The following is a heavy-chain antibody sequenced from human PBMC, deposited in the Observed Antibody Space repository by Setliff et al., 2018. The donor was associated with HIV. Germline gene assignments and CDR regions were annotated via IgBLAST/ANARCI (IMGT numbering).Heavy chain of an antibody. CDR1: GYGFSNHW. Sequence: GESLKISCPGSGYGFSNHWIGWVRQMPGRGLEWMGIIYPQDSDTRYSPPFEGHVTISADRSRNTAYLQWTALKASDTAMYYCARHTIDISLLVVQDPGPFDIWGRGTMVTVSS. J-gene: IGHJ3*02. CDR3: ARHTIDISLLVVQDPGPFDI. CDR2: IYPQDSDT. V-gene: IGHV5-51*01. D-gene: IGHD3-10*01.